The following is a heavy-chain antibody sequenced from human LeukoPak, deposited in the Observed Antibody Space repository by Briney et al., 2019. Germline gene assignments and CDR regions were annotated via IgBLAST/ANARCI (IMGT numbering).Heavy chain of an antibody. CDR2: IYTSGST. CDR3: AIPYYDSSGYYYGDVFDI. Sequence: SETLSLTCTVSGGSISSYYWSWIRQPAGKGLEWIGRIYTSGSTNYNPSLKSRVTMSVDTSKNQFSLKLSSVTAADTAVYYCAIPYYDSSGYYYGDVFDIWGQGTMVTVSS. D-gene: IGHD3-22*01. V-gene: IGHV4-4*07. CDR1: GGSISSYY. J-gene: IGHJ3*02.